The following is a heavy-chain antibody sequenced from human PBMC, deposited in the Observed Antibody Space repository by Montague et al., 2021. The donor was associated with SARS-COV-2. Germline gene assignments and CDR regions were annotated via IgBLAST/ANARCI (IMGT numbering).Heavy chain of an antibody. D-gene: IGHD6-25*01. CDR3: AKDWWIKIAAPGYFDY. CDR2: ISYDGSNK. CDR1: GFTFSNYG. Sequence: SLRLSCAASGFTFSNYGIHWVRQAPGKGLEWVAVISYDGSNKYYADSVRGRFTISRDDSKNTLYLQMNSLRTEDTAVYYCAKDWWIKIAAPGYFDYWGQGTLVTVSS. V-gene: IGHV3-30*18. J-gene: IGHJ4*02.